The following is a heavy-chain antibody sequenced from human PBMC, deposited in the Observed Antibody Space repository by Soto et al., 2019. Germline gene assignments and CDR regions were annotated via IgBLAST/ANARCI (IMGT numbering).Heavy chain of an antibody. CDR2: ISWNSGSI. J-gene: IGHJ3*02. D-gene: IGHD2-15*01. V-gene: IGHV3-9*01. CDR3: AKLEVVVVVESVLVDRSSPAFDI. Sequence: EVQLVESGGGLVQPGRSLRLSCAASGFTFDDYAMHWVRQAPGKGLEWVSGISWNSGSIGYADSVKGRFTISRDNAKNSLYLQMKSLRAEDTALYYCAKLEVVVVVESVLVDRSSPAFDIWGQGTMVTVSS. CDR1: GFTFDDYA.